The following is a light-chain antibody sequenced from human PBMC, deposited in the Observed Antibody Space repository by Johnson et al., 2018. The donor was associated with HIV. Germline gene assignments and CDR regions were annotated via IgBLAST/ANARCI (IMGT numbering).Light chain of an antibody. CDR2: DNN. V-gene: IGLV1-51*01. CDR1: SSNIGRNY. CDR3: GTWDSSLSAFV. Sequence: QSVLTQPPSVSAAPGQKVTISCSGSSSNIGRNYVSWYQQLPGTAPKLLIFDNNKRPSGIPDRFSGSKSDTSATLGISGLQTGDEADYYCGTWDSSLSAFVFGAGTTVIVL. J-gene: IGLJ1*01.